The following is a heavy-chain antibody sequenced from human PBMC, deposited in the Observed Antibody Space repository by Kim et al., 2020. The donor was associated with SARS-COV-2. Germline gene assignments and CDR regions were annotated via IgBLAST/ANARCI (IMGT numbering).Heavy chain of an antibody. CDR2: ISDSGGNT. Sequence: GGSLRLSCAASGFTFSNYAMNWVRQAPGKGLEWVSSISDSGGNTFYADSVKGRFTISRDNSQNTLYLQMNSLTAEDTAVYYCATRGSGWGQGTLVTVSS. J-gene: IGHJ4*02. CDR3: ATRGSG. CDR1: GFTFSNYA. D-gene: IGHD2-15*01. V-gene: IGHV3-23*01.